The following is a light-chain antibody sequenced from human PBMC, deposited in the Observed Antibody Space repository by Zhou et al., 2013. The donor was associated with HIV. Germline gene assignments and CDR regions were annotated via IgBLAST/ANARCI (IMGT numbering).Light chain of an antibody. CDR1: QSVTDNY. J-gene: IGKJ2*04. CDR3: QQYGTTPPRS. Sequence: EIVLTQSPATLSLSPGDRATLSCRASQSVTDNYLAWYQQKPGQAPRLLIYGASTRATGIPDRFSGSGSGTDFTLTISRLEPEDFAVYYCQQYGTTPPRSFGLGTRLEIK. V-gene: IGKV3-20*01. CDR2: GAS.